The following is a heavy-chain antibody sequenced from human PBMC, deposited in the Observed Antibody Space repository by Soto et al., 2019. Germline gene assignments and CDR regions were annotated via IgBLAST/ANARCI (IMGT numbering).Heavy chain of an antibody. CDR3: GRDGDSSGWYPRPFDY. V-gene: IGHV1-69*01. D-gene: IGHD6-19*01. CDR2: IIPIFGTA. CDR1: GGTFSSYA. J-gene: IGHJ4*02. Sequence: QVQLVQSGAEVKKPGSSVKVSCKASGGTFSSYAISWVRQAPGQGLEWLGGIIPIFGTANYAQKFQGRVTIAADEYTRTAYMELSSLRSEDTAVYYGGRDGDSSGWYPRPFDYWGQGTLVTVSS.